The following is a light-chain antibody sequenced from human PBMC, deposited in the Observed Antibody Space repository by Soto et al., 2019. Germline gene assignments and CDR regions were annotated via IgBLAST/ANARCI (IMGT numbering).Light chain of an antibody. Sequence: EIVLTQSPATLSXSPGERXTLXXRAXXXXSSYLAWYQQKPGQAPRLLIYDASNRATGIPARFSGSGSGTDFTLTISSLEPEDFAVYYCQQRSNWPGVTFGPGTKVDIK. J-gene: IGKJ3*01. V-gene: IGKV3-11*01. CDR2: DAS. CDR1: XXXSSY. CDR3: QQRSNWPGVT.